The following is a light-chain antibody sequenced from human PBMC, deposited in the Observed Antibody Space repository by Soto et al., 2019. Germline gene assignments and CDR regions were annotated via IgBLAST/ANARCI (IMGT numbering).Light chain of an antibody. Sequence: EIVLTQSPGTLSLSPGENATLSCRASQSVSSSYLAWYQQKPGQAPRLRIYGASNRATGIPDRFSGSGSATDFTLTITRVEPEDFALYYCQQYVNSLLTFGPGTRV. V-gene: IGKV3-20*01. CDR3: QQYVNSLLT. CDR2: GAS. J-gene: IGKJ3*01. CDR1: QSVSSSY.